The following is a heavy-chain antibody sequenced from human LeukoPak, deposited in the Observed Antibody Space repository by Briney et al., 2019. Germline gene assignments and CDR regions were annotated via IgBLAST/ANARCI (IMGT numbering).Heavy chain of an antibody. CDR3: ARDRGWGGLLWFGELRYYYYVDV. V-gene: IGHV1-69*13. J-gene: IGHJ6*03. Sequence: GASVKVSCKASGGTFSSYAISWVRQAPGQGLEWMGGIIPIFGTANYAQKFQGRVTITADESTSTAYMELSSLRSEDTAVYYCARDRGWGGLLWFGELRYYYYVDVWGKGTTVTISS. D-gene: IGHD3-10*01. CDR1: GGTFSSYA. CDR2: IIPIFGTA.